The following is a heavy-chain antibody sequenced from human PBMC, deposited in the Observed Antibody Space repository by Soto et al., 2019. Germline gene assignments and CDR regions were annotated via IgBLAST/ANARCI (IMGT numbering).Heavy chain of an antibody. V-gene: IGHV1-69*13. J-gene: IGHJ6*02. D-gene: IGHD6-13*01. CDR1: GGTFSSYA. Sequence: GASVKVSCKASGGTFSSYAISWVRQAPGQGLEWMGGIIPIFDTANYAQKFQGRVKITADESKSTAYMELRSRGSEDTAVYNCARDGRGSSEGDYYYGMDVWGQGTTVTVSS. CDR3: ARDGRGSSEGDYYYGMDV. CDR2: IIPIFDTA.